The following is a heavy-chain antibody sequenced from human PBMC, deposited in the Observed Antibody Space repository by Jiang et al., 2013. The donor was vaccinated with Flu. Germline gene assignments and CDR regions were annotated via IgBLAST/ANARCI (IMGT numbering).Heavy chain of an antibody. CDR1: GYTFTSYG. V-gene: IGHV1-18*04. CDR3: AREGYDFWSGYPTRLGPYYYGMDV. D-gene: IGHD3-3*01. Sequence: GAEVKKPGASVKVSCKASGYTFTSYGISWVRQAPGQGLEWMGWISAYNGNTNYAQKLQGRVTMTTDTSTSTAYMELRSLRSDDTAVYYCAREGYDFWSGYPTRLGPYYYGMDVWGQGTTVTVSS. CDR2: ISAYNGNT. J-gene: IGHJ6*02.